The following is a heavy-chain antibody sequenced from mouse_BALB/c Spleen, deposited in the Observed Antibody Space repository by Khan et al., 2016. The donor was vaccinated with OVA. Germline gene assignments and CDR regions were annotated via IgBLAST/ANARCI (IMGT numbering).Heavy chain of an antibody. CDR1: GFSFSSYS. CDR2: ISSGGSYP. J-gene: IGHJ2*01. Sequence: EVQLVESGGGLVRPGGSLKLSCAASGFSFSSYSMPWVRQTPDQRLEWVATISSGGSYPYYPDSVKGRFTISRDNAKNTLYLQMSSLKSEDTAMYYCTRHRGCYGGNRYFDNWGQGTTLTVSS. D-gene: IGHD1-1*01. V-gene: IGHV5-6-4*01. CDR3: TRHRGCYGGNRYFDN.